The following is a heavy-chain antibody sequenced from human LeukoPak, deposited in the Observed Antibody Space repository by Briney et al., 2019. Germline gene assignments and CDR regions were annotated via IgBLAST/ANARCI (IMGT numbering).Heavy chain of an antibody. CDR1: GFTFDDYA. CDR3: AKDHLVDY. V-gene: IGHV3-23*01. D-gene: IGHD2-2*01. J-gene: IGHJ4*02. Sequence: GGSLRLSCAASGFTFDDYAMHWVRQAPGKGLEWVSAISGSDGSTYYADSVKGRFTISRDNSKNTLYLQMNSLRAEDTAVYYCAKDHLVDYWGQGILVTVSS. CDR2: ISGSDGST.